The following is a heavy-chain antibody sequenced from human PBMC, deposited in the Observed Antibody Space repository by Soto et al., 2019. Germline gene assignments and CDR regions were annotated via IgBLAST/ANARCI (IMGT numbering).Heavy chain of an antibody. V-gene: IGHV3-48*03. J-gene: IGHJ4*02. D-gene: IGHD2-2*01. CDR2: LTTSGNSI. CDR3: AGHTSTSVS. CDR1: GFTFSTYD. Sequence: AGGSLRLSCAASGFTFSTYDMNWVRQAPGKGLEWISYLTTSGNSIYYADPVKGRFTASRDNTKNSLFLQMNSLRVEDTAVYYCAGHTSTSVSWGQGTLVTVSS.